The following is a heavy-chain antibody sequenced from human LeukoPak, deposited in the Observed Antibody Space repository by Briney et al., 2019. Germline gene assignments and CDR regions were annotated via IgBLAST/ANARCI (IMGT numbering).Heavy chain of an antibody. CDR1: GGTFSSYA. V-gene: IGHV1-69*13. CDR3: ATYDSSGYYYMFDY. J-gene: IGHJ4*02. D-gene: IGHD3-22*01. CDR2: IIPIFGTA. Sequence: ASVKVCCKASGGTFSSYAISWVRQAPGQGLEWMGGIIPIFGTANYAQKFQGRVTITADESTSTAYMELSSLRSEDTAVYYCATYDSSGYYYMFDYWGQGTLVTVSS.